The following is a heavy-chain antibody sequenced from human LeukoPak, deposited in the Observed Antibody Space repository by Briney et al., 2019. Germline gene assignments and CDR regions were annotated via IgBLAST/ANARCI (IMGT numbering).Heavy chain of an antibody. CDR3: ARGPLDSSSPGPHYYYYMDV. J-gene: IGHJ6*03. Sequence: GGSLRLSCAASGFTFSSYSMNWVRQAPGKGLEWVSSISSSSSYIYYADSVKGRFTISRDNAKNSLYLQMNSLRAEDTAVYYCARGPLDSSSPGPHYYYYMDVWGKGTTVTVSS. V-gene: IGHV3-21*01. CDR1: GFTFSSYS. D-gene: IGHD6-13*01. CDR2: ISSSSSYI.